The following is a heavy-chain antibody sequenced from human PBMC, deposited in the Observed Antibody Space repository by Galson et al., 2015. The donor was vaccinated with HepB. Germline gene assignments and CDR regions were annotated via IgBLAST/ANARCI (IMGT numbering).Heavy chain of an antibody. CDR1: GFTFSSYA. V-gene: IGHV3-30-3*01. D-gene: IGHD6-19*01. CDR3: ALPLYSSGWYLFDY. CDR2: ISYDGSNK. Sequence: SLRLSCAASGFTFSSYAMHWVRQAPGKGLEWVAVISYDGSNKYYADSVKGRFTISRDNSKNTLYLQMNSLRAEDTAVYYCALPLYSSGWYLFDYWGQGTLVTVSS. J-gene: IGHJ4*02.